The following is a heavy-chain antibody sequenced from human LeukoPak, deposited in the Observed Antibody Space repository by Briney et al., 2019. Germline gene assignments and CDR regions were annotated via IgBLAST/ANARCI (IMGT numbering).Heavy chain of an antibody. Sequence: PSETLSLTCAVYGGSFSGYYWSWIRQPPGKGLEWIGEINHSGFTNYNPSLKSRVTISADTSKSQFSLKLSSVTAADTAVYYCASRRYSSSWRKFDYWGQGTLVTVSS. J-gene: IGHJ4*02. CDR1: GGSFSGYY. CDR3: ASRRYSSSWRKFDY. D-gene: IGHD6-13*01. V-gene: IGHV4-34*01. CDR2: INHSGFT.